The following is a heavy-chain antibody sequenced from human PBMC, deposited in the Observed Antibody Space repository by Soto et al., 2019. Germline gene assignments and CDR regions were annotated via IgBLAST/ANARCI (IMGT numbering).Heavy chain of an antibody. CDR3: AIQGSGIYYALDI. Sequence: GGSLRLSCAASRFTFSSYWMSWVRQAPGKGLEWVANIKQDGSEKYYVDSVKGRFTISRDNAKNSLYLQMNSLRAEDTAVFYCAIQGSGIYYALDIWGQGTVVTVS. CDR1: RFTFSSYW. CDR2: IKQDGSEK. J-gene: IGHJ3*02. V-gene: IGHV3-7*01. D-gene: IGHD1-26*01.